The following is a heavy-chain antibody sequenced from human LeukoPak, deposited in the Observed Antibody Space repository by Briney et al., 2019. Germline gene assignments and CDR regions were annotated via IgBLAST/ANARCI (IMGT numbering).Heavy chain of an antibody. CDR1: GFTFSSYS. J-gene: IGHJ4*02. V-gene: IGHV3-21*01. D-gene: IGHD1-26*01. Sequence: GRSLRLSCAASGFTFSSYSMNWVRQAPGKGLEWVSSISSSSSYIYYADSVEGRFTISRDNAKNSLYLQMNSLRAEDTAVYYCARDRGSKPYDYWGQGTLVTVSS. CDR3: ARDRGSKPYDY. CDR2: ISSSSSYI.